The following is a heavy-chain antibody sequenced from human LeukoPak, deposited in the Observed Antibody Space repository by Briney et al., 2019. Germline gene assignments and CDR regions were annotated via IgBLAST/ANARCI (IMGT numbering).Heavy chain of an antibody. CDR3: ARDGGPGLSGSQGDFDY. D-gene: IGHD1-26*01. Sequence: ASVKVSCKASGYTFTGYYMHWVRQAPGQGLEWMGWINPNSGGTNYAQKFQGRVTMTRDTSISTAYMELSRLRSVDTAVYYCARDGGPGLSGSQGDFDYWGQGTLVTVSS. CDR2: INPNSGGT. V-gene: IGHV1-2*02. CDR1: GYTFTGYY. J-gene: IGHJ4*02.